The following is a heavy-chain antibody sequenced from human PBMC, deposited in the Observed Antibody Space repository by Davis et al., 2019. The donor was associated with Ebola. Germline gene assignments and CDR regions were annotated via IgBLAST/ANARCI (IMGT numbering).Heavy chain of an antibody. V-gene: IGHV7-4-1*01. CDR3: CGRWFYP. J-gene: IGHJ5*02. CDR2: INPNTGNP. Sequence: ASVKVSCKASGYTFTDYIINWVRQAPGQGLEWMGSINPNTGNPTYAQGFTGRFVFSLDSLRPEDTAVYYCTRVRVVVSCLVCGRWFYPWGQGTLVTVSS. CDR1: GYTFTDYI. D-gene: IGHD2-15*01.